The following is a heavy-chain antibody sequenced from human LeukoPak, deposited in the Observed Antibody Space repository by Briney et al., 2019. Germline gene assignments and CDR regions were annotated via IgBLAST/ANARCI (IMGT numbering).Heavy chain of an antibody. V-gene: IGHV3-53*01. D-gene: IGHD3-22*01. Sequence: GGSLRLSCAASGFTVSSNYMSWVRQAPGKGLEWVSIIYSGGSTYYADSVKGRFTISRDNSKNTLYLQMNSLRAEDTAVYYCAKGGTMIVVDPHAFDIWGQGTMVTVSS. CDR1: GFTVSSNY. J-gene: IGHJ3*02. CDR3: AKGGTMIVVDPHAFDI. CDR2: IYSGGST.